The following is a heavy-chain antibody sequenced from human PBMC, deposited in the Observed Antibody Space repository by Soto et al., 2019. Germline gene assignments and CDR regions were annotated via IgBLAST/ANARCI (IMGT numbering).Heavy chain of an antibody. D-gene: IGHD3-16*01. Sequence: PGESLNIACQGAGYVFTTYWIGWVRQMPGKGLEWMGLIYPGDSDTRYSPSSQGQVTISADKSISTAFLQWSSLKDSDTAIYYCASTNMIRGDTYFYYYGVDVWGQGTTVTVSS. V-gene: IGHV5-51*01. J-gene: IGHJ6*02. CDR1: GYVFTTYW. CDR3: ASTNMIRGDTYFYYYGVDV. CDR2: IYPGDSDT.